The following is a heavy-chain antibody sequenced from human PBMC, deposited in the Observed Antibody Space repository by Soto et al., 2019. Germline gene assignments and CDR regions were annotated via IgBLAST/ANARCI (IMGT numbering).Heavy chain of an antibody. V-gene: IGHV1-18*01. CDR1: GYTFTSYG. J-gene: IGHJ4*02. D-gene: IGHD6-13*01. CDR2: ISPYNGNT. CDR3: ARGRAATLAAAGHDY. Sequence: QVQLVQSGAEEKKPGASVKVSCKASGYTFTSYGSSWVRQAPGQGLEWMGWISPYNGNTKYAQKIQGRVTMTTDTSTSTAYMDLRSLRSDDTAVYYCARGRAATLAAAGHDYWGQGTLVTVSS.